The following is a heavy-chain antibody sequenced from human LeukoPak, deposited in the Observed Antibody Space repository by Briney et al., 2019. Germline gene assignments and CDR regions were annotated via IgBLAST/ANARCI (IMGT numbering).Heavy chain of an antibody. CDR2: ISYDGSNK. D-gene: IGHD6-25*01. Sequence: GGSLRLSCAASGFTFSSYGMHWVRQAPGKGLEWVAVISYDGSNKYYADSVKGRFTISRDNSKNTLYLQMNSLSVEDTAVYYCATRIAADLWAFDIWGQGTMVTVSS. CDR3: ATRIAADLWAFDI. CDR1: GFTFSSYG. V-gene: IGHV3-30*03. J-gene: IGHJ3*02.